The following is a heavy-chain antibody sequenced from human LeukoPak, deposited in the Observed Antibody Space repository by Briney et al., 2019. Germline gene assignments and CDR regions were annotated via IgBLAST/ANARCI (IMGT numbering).Heavy chain of an antibody. CDR2: INNEGSST. CDR1: GYRFGSHW. Sequence: GGSLRLSCAASGYRFGSHWMHWVRQGPGKGLVWVSRINNEGSSTSYADSVKGRFTISRDNAKNTLYLQMNSLGAEDTALYYCARDQCFSGYCHVFDSWGRGTMVTVSS. D-gene: IGHD3-22*01. V-gene: IGHV3-74*01. J-gene: IGHJ3*01. CDR3: ARDQCFSGYCHVFDS.